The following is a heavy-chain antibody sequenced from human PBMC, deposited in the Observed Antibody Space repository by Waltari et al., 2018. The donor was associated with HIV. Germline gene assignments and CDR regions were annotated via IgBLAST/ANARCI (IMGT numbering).Heavy chain of an antibody. D-gene: IGHD3-16*01. CDR2: IKSKADGGCI. CDR3: SAFILAAGWFDA. J-gene: IGHJ5*02. Sequence: LVESGGGLVKPGGSLELSCEASGFTLKNAWMSWVRQLPGGGLEWGGRIKSKADGGCIDYGVAVKGRFTILRDDSKNTFYLLMNSVKTEDTGIYYCSAFILAAGWFDAWGQGAPVTVSS. CDR1: GFTLKNAW. V-gene: IGHV3-15*01.